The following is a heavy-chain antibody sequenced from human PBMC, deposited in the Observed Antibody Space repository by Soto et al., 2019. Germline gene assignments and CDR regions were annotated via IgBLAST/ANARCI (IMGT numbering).Heavy chain of an antibody. CDR2: IYSGGST. J-gene: IGHJ4*02. V-gene: IGHV3-53*01. D-gene: IGHD6-6*01. Sequence: GGSLRLSCAVSGLTVSRTQMSWVRQAPGKGLQWVSVIYSGGSTYYANAVKGRFTISRDISENTVYPELDKLTVDDTAVYYCARAREPEYSSSIFFDYWGRGTLVTVSS. CDR1: GLTVSRTQ. CDR3: ARAREPEYSSSIFFDY.